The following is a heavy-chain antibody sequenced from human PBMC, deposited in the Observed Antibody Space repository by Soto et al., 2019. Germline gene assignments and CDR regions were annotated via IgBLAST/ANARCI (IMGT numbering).Heavy chain of an antibody. D-gene: IGHD5-18*01. CDR2: IWYDGTNK. CDR3: ARTARYSTYYFDY. Sequence: QVQLVESGGGVVQPGRSLRLSCAASGFTFSSYGMHWVRQAPGKGLEWVAVIWYDGTNKYYADSVKGRFTISRDNSKNTLYLQMNSLRAEDTAVYYCARTARYSTYYFDYGGQGTLVTVSS. V-gene: IGHV3-33*01. CDR1: GFTFSSYG. J-gene: IGHJ4*02.